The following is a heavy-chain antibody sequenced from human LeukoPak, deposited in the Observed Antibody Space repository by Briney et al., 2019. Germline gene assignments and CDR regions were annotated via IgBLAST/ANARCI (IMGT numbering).Heavy chain of an antibody. CDR2: IYTGGTT. CDR3: VVDRYCSGGSCSDAFDL. Sequence: PGGSLRISCAASGFIVSSIYISWVRQAPGKGLEWVSVIYTGGTTYYSDSVKGRFTISRDDSKNTVYLQMSSLRAEDTAIYYCVVDRYCSGGSCSDAFDLWGHGTMVTVSS. D-gene: IGHD2-15*01. J-gene: IGHJ3*01. V-gene: IGHV3-53*01. CDR1: GFIVSSIY.